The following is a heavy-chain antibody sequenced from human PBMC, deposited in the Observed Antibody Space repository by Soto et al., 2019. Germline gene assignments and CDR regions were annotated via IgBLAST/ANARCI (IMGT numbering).Heavy chain of an antibody. CDR3: ARQGFGPLHGLVDV. J-gene: IGHJ6*02. CDR2: IYYSGST. D-gene: IGHD3-10*01. CDR1: GGSISSGGYY. V-gene: IGHV4-31*03. Sequence: SETLSLTCTVSGGSISSGGYYWSWIRQHPGKGLEWIGYIYYSGSTYYNPSLKSRVTISVDTSKNQFSLMVTSVTATDTAVYYCARQGFGPLHGLVDVWGQGTTVTVSS.